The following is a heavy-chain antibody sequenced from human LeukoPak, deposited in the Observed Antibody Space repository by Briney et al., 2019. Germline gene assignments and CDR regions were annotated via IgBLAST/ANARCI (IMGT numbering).Heavy chain of an antibody. Sequence: SETLSLTCAVSRYSISSGYHWSWIRQPPGKGLEWIGYIYYSGSTYYNPSLKSRVTISVDTSKNQFSLKLSSVTAADTAVYYCARGVVYDFWSGYYTNWYFDLWGRGTLVTVSS. CDR2: IYYSGST. D-gene: IGHD3-3*01. V-gene: IGHV4-30-4*08. J-gene: IGHJ2*01. CDR3: ARGVVYDFWSGYYTNWYFDL. CDR1: RYSISSGYH.